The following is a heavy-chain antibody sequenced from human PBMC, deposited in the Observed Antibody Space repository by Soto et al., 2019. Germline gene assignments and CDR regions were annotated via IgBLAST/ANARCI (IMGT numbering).Heavy chain of an antibody. CDR1: GFMFNHYA. D-gene: IGHD6-6*01. CDR3: AKVIVLGASTLEY. V-gene: IGHV3-23*01. CDR2: ISGSTGTT. J-gene: IGHJ4*02. Sequence: EQVLESGGGLVQPGGSLRLSCEDSGFMFNHYAMAWVRQTPGKGLEWVSVISGSTGTTYYADSVKGRFTISRDNSKNTVYLQMTSLRGEDSALYSCAKVIVLGASTLEYWGPGTRVTVSS.